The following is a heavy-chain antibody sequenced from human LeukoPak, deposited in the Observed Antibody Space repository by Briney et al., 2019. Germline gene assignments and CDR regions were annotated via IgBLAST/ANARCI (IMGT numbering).Heavy chain of an antibody. D-gene: IGHD3-10*01. J-gene: IGHJ4*02. CDR3: ARGTTAYYGSGGYFDY. CDR1: GYTFTGYY. CDR2: INPNSGGT. V-gene: IGHV1-2*02. Sequence: ASVKVSCKASGYTFTGYYMHWVRQAPGQGLEWMGWINPNSGGTNYAQKFQGRVTMTRDTSISTAYMELSRLRSEDTAVYYCARGTTAYYGSGGYFDYWGQGTLVTVSS.